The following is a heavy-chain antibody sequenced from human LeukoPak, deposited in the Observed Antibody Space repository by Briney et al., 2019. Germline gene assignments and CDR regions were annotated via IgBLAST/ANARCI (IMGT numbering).Heavy chain of an antibody. CDR1: GFTFSSYA. Sequence: GGSLRLSCAASGFTFSSYAMSWVRQAPGKGLEWVAVIWYDGSNKYYADSVKGRFTISRDNSKNTLYLQMNSLRAEDTAVYYCARDVSTWQQLVAGLDYWGQGTLVTVSS. CDR3: ARDVSTWQQLVAGLDY. V-gene: IGHV3-33*08. D-gene: IGHD6-13*01. CDR2: IWYDGSNK. J-gene: IGHJ4*02.